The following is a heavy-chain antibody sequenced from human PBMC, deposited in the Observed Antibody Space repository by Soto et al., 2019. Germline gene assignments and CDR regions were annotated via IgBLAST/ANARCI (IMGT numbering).Heavy chain of an antibody. V-gene: IGHV1-69*13. CDR2: IIPIFGTA. J-gene: IGHJ6*01. D-gene: IGHD2-2*01. CDR3: ASIWDIVVVPAAPKLYYYYYGMDV. Sequence: GASVKVSCKASGGTFSSYAISWVRQAPGQGLEWMGGIIPIFGTANYAQKFQGRVTITADESTSTAYMELSSLRSEDTAVYYCASIWDIVVVPAAPKLYYYYYGMDVWG. CDR1: GGTFSSYA.